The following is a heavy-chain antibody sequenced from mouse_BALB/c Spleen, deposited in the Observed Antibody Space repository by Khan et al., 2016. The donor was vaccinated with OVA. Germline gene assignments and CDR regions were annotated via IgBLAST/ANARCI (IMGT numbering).Heavy chain of an antibody. D-gene: IGHD2-13*01. CDR2: ISDGGNYI. V-gene: IGHV5-4*02. CDR3: SRGYYGDPFVY. J-gene: IGHJ3*01. CDR1: GFTFSDYY. Sequence: EVELVESGGGLVKPGGSLKLSCEASGFTFSDYYMYWVRQTPEKRLEWVATISDGGNYIYYPDSVKGRFTISRDDVRNNLYLRMSGLKSEDTAMYYCSRGYYGDPFVYWGQGTLVTVSA.